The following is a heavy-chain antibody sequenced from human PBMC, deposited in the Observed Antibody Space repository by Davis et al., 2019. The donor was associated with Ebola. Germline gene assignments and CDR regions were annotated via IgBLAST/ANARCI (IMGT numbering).Heavy chain of an antibody. D-gene: IGHD3-10*01. CDR1: GGTFSSYA. V-gene: IGHV1-69*13. CDR2: IIPIFGTA. Sequence: SVKVSCKASGGTFSSYAISWVRQAPGQGLEWMGGIIPIFGTANYAQKFQGRVTITADESTSTAYMELSSLRSEDTAVYYCARGGYYGSGSYYPDYWGQGTLVTVSS. J-gene: IGHJ4*02. CDR3: ARGGYYGSGSYYPDY.